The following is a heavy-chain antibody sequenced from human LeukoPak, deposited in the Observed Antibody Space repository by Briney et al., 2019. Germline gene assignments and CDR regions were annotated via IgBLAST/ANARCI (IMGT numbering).Heavy chain of an antibody. V-gene: IGHV3-21*01. CDR1: GFTFSSYS. CDR3: AREGIVVPLCDY. J-gene: IGHJ4*02. Sequence: GGSLRLSCAASGFTFSSYSMNWVRQAPGKGLEWVSSISSSSSYIYYADSVKGRFTISRDNAKNSLYLQMNSLRAEDTAVYYCAREGIVVPLCDYWGQGTLVTVSS. D-gene: IGHD3-22*01. CDR2: ISSSSSYI.